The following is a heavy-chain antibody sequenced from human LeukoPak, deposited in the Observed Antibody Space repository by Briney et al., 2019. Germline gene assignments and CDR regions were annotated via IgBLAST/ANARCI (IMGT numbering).Heavy chain of an antibody. V-gene: IGHV1-18*04. CDR2: ISAYNGNT. J-gene: IGHJ3*02. CDR3: AIGVGANLGHAFDI. D-gene: IGHD1-26*01. Sequence: VASVKVSCKASGYTFTGYYMHWVRQAPGQGLEWMGWISAYNGNTNYAQKLQGRVTMTTDTSTSTAYMELRSLRSDDTAVYYCAIGVGANLGHAFDIWGQGTMVTVSS. CDR1: GYTFTGYY.